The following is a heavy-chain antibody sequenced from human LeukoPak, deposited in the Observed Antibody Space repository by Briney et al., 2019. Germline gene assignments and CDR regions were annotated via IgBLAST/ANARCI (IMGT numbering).Heavy chain of an antibody. Sequence: PGGSLRLSCAASGFTFSSYAMHWVRQAPGKGLEWVAVISYDGSNKYYADSVKGRFTISRDNSKNTLYLQMNSLRAEDTAVYYCASIEADYSRYSSSAKFDYWGQGTLVTVSS. CDR2: ISYDGSNK. J-gene: IGHJ4*02. D-gene: IGHD6-6*01. V-gene: IGHV3-30*04. CDR3: ASIEADYSRYSSSAKFDY. CDR1: GFTFSSYA.